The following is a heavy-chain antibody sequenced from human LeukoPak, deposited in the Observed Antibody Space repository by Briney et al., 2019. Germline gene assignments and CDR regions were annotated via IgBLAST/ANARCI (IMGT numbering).Heavy chain of an antibody. CDR2: IYYSGSA. CDR1: GGSISSSSYY. CDR3: AREDTYYYGSGSYHGFDP. D-gene: IGHD3-10*01. Sequence: SETLSLTCTVSGGSISSSSYYWGWIRQPPGKGLEWIGSIYYSGSAYYNPSLKSRVTISVDTSKNQFSLKLSSVTAADTAVYYCAREDTYYYGSGSYHGFDPWGQGTLVTVSS. V-gene: IGHV4-39*07. J-gene: IGHJ5*02.